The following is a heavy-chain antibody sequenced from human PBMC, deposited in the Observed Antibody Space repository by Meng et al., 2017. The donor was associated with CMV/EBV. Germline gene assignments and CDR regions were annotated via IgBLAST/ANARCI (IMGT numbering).Heavy chain of an antibody. Sequence: GGPLRRSPAASGFTSSSYGMNWVRQAPGKGLEWVAFIRYDGSNKYYADSVKGRFTISRDNSKNTLYLQMNSLRAEDTAVYYCAKHAGSYYNYYYYYGMDVWGQGTTVTVSS. CDR2: IRYDGSNK. V-gene: IGHV3-30*02. CDR1: GFTSSSYG. J-gene: IGHJ6*02. D-gene: IGHD1-26*01. CDR3: AKHAGSYYNYYYYYGMDV.